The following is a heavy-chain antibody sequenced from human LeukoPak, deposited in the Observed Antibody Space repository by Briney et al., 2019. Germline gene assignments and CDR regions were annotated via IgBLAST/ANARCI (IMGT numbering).Heavy chain of an antibody. CDR2: IYHSGST. CDR3: ARHGLRLRPMLTYYDILTGYYPPSYYFDY. Sequence: SETLSLTCAVYGGSFSGYYWSWIRQPPGKGLEWIGEIYHSGSTNYNPSLKSRVTISVDTSKNQFSLKLSSVTAADTAVYYCARHGLRLRPMLTYYDILTGYYPPSYYFDYWGQGTLVTVSS. D-gene: IGHD3-9*01. CDR1: GGSFSGYY. V-gene: IGHV4-34*01. J-gene: IGHJ4*02.